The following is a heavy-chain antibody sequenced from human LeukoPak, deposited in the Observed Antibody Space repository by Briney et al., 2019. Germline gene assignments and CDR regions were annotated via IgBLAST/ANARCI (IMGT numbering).Heavy chain of an antibody. CDR1: GGSISSSSYY. J-gene: IGHJ4*02. V-gene: IGHV4-39*01. D-gene: IGHD3-10*01. CDR2: IYYSGST. CDR3: ARLGGQVTRRTQRGVFDY. Sequence: PSETLSLTCTVSGGSISSSSYYWGWIRQPPGKGLEWIGSIYYSGSTYYNPSLKSRVTISVDTSKNQFSLKLSSVTAADTAVYYCARLGGQVTRRTQRGVFDYWGQGTLVTVSS.